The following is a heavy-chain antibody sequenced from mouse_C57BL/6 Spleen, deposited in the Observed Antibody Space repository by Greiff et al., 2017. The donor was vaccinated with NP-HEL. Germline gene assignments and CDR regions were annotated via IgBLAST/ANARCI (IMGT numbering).Heavy chain of an antibody. V-gene: IGHV5-4*01. J-gene: IGHJ3*01. CDR2: ISDGGSYT. CDR1: GFTFSSYA. CDR3: ARDEHYSFAY. D-gene: IGHD1-1*02. Sequence: EVKVEESGGGLVKPGGSLKLSCAASGFTFSSYAMSWVRQTPEKRLEWVATISDGGSYTYYPDNVKGRFTISRDNAKNNLYLQMSHLKSEDTAMYYCARDEHYSFAYWGQGTLVTVSA.